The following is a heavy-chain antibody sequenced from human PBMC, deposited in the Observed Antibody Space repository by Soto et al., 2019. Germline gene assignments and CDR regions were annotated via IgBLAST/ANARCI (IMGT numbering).Heavy chain of an antibody. V-gene: IGHV3-23*01. CDR1: GFTFSNYA. Sequence: PGGSLRLSCAASGFTFSNYAVTWVRQAPGKGLEWVSTISGSGGSTYYADSVKGRFTISRDNSKNTLYLQMNSLRAEDTAVYYCSKDQGSSWYEIDYPGQGTLVTGSS. CDR3: SKDQGSSWYEIDY. CDR2: ISGSGGST. D-gene: IGHD6-13*01. J-gene: IGHJ4*02.